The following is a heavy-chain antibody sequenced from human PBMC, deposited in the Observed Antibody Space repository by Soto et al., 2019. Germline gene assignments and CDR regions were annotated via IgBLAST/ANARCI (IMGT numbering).Heavy chain of an antibody. J-gene: IGHJ4*02. V-gene: IGHV3-23*01. CDR1: GFIFNNYA. D-gene: IGHD6-19*01. Sequence: GSLRLSCAASGFIFNNYAMTWVRQAPGKGLDWVSVTSAGGSTSYADSVRGRFTASRDNSRNTLFLEMSSLTVDDTAIYYCATLMTVAGPGWGRASDYWGQGTLVTVSS. CDR2: TSAGGST. CDR3: ATLMTVAGPGWGRASDY.